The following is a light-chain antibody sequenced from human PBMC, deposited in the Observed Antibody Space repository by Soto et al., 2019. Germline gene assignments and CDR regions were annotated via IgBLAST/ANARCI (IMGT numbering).Light chain of an antibody. CDR1: QSVDSL. Sequence: EIVMTQSPATLSVSPGETATLSCKTSQSVDSLLAWYQQKPGQAPRLLIYRASTRTTGIPARFSGSGSGTEFTPTINSLQSEDFDVYYCQQYNNWPITFGQGTRLEIK. J-gene: IGKJ5*01. V-gene: IGKV3-15*01. CDR2: RAS. CDR3: QQYNNWPIT.